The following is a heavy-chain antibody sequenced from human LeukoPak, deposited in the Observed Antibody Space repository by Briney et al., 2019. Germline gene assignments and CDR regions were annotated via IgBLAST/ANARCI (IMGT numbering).Heavy chain of an antibody. CDR2: IGTYNGDT. V-gene: IGHV1-18*01. CDR3: ARDRGYNPDTFDI. J-gene: IGHJ3*02. D-gene: IGHD5-24*01. Sequence: ASVKVSCMASGYTFTRYGVSWGRQAPGQGLEWMGWIGTYNGDTNYAQNLQGRVTMTTDTSTRTAYMELRSLRSDDTAGYYCARDRGYNPDTFDIWGQGTMVTVSS. CDR1: GYTFTRYG.